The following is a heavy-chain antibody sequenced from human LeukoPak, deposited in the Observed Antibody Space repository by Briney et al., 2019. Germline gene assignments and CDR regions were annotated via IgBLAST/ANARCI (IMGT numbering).Heavy chain of an antibody. CDR2: IGSAGTGT. CDR3: AKPQLGTDYYYGMDV. V-gene: IGHV3-23*01. J-gene: IGHJ6*02. CDR1: GFTFSSYA. Sequence: GGSLRLSCAASGFTFSSYAMTWVRQAPGKGLEWVSSIGSAGTGTYYADSVKGRFTISRDNSKNTLYLQMNSLRAEDTAVYYCAKPQLGTDYYYGMDVWGQGTTVTVSS. D-gene: IGHD7-27*01.